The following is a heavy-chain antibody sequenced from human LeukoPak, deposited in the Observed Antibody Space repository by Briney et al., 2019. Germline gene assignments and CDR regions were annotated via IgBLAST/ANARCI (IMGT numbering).Heavy chain of an antibody. CDR1: GFTFSSYA. J-gene: IGHJ5*02. CDR3: AKDRFTYYYDSSGYSNWFDP. CDR2: ISGSGGST. V-gene: IGHV3-23*01. D-gene: IGHD3-22*01. Sequence: PGGSLRLSCAASGFTFSSYAMSWVRQAPGKGLEWVSAISGSGGSTYYADSVKGRFTISRDNSKNTLYLQMNSLRAEDTAVYYCAKDRFTYYYDSSGYSNWFDPWGQGTLVTVSS.